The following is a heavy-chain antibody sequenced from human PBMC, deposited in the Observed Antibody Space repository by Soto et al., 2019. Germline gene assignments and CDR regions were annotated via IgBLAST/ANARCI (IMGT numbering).Heavy chain of an antibody. Sequence: PGGSLRLSCAASGFTFSSYAMSWVRQAPGKGLEWVSAISGSGGSTYYADSVKGRFTISRDNSKNTLYLQMNSLRAEDTAVFYCAKRFKFHMVRGVPIDYWGQGTLVTVSS. CDR2: ISGSGGST. D-gene: IGHD3-10*01. J-gene: IGHJ4*02. CDR1: GFTFSSYA. CDR3: AKRFKFHMVRGVPIDY. V-gene: IGHV3-23*01.